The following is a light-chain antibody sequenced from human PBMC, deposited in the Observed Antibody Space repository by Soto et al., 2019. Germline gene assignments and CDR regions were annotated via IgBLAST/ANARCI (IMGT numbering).Light chain of an antibody. CDR2: DTS. CDR1: QVITAY. V-gene: IGKV1-33*01. Sequence: DIQLSQSASSLSASVGDRVTITCRASQVITAYLNWYQQKPGKAPKLVIYDTSNLEIGVPSRYGGSGSGTDFTFTITGLQPEDAATYYCQQYERLPYTFGQGTKVEI. CDR3: QQYERLPYT. J-gene: IGKJ2*01.